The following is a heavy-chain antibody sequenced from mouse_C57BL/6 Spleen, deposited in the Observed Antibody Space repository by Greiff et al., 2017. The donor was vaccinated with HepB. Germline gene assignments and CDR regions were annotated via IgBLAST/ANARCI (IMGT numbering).Heavy chain of an antibody. Sequence: EVQLQQSGPELVKPGASVKISCKASGYSFTGYYMNWVKQSPEKSLEWIGEINPSTGGTTYNQKFKAKATLTVDKSSSTAYMQLKSLTSEDSAVYYCARSSDSGFAYWGQGTLVTVSA. CDR1: GYSFTGYY. V-gene: IGHV1-42*01. CDR3: ARSSDSGFAY. J-gene: IGHJ3*01. D-gene: IGHD2-12*01. CDR2: INPSTGGT.